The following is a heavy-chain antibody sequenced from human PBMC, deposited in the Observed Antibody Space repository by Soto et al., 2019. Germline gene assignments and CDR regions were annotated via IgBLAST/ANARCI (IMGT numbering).Heavy chain of an antibody. V-gene: IGHV4-31*03. Sequence: QVQLQESGPGLVKPSQTLSLTCTVSGGSISSGGYYWSWIRQHPGKGPEWIGYIYYSGSTYYNPSLKSRVTISVDTSKNQFSLKLSSVTAADTAVYYCARGGVPAAINSYAFDIWGQGTMVTVSS. CDR2: IYYSGST. CDR3: ARGGVPAAINSYAFDI. CDR1: GGSISSGGYY. D-gene: IGHD2-2*02. J-gene: IGHJ3*02.